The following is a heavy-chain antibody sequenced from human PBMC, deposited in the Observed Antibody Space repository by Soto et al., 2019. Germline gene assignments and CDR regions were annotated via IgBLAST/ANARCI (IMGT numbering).Heavy chain of an antibody. CDR1: GTIFSSYT. CDR3: ARGLGGRMDD. J-gene: IGHJ6*02. Sequence: QVQLVQSGAEVKKPGSSVRVSCKASGTIFSSYTISWVLQAPGQGLEWMGRISPILGETNSTQKFQGRVTVXXDKSTNTAYMQLNSRRLEDTAVYYCARGLGGRMDDWGQGTTVTVSS. D-gene: IGHD3-16*01. CDR2: ISPILGET. V-gene: IGHV1-69*08.